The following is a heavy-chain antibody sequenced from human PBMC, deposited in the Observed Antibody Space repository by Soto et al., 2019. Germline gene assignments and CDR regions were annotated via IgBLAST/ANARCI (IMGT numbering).Heavy chain of an antibody. V-gene: IGHV1-18*01. CDR1: GYTFTGYG. J-gene: IGHJ3*01. CDR2: ISAFNGNT. Sequence: QVQLVQSGAEVKKPGASVKVSCKTSGYTFTGYGINWVRQAPGHGLEWMAWISAFNGNTKYGQNIQDRVIMTTDTSTSTAYMELRSLRSDDTAVYFWGRDGSGGIIDSWGQGTMLIVSS. CDR3: GRDGSGGIIDS. D-gene: IGHD2-15*01.